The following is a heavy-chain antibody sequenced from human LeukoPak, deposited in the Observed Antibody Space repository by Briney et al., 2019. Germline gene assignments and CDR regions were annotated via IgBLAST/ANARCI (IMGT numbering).Heavy chain of an antibody. Sequence: SETLSLTCTVSGGSISSYCWSWIRQPPGKGLEWIGYIYYSGSTNYNPSLKSRVTISVDTSKNQFSLKLSSVTAADTAVYYCARGLKDAFDIWGQGTMVTVSS. CDR2: IYYSGST. J-gene: IGHJ3*02. V-gene: IGHV4-59*08. CDR1: GGSISSYC. D-gene: IGHD3-16*01. CDR3: ARGLKDAFDI.